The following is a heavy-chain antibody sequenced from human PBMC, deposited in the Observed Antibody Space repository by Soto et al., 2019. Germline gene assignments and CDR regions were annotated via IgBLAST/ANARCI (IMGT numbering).Heavy chain of an antibody. V-gene: IGHV1-69*13. J-gene: IGHJ6*02. CDR1: GGTFSSYA. CDR2: IIPIFGTA. CDR3: ARLTYSRSETDYYYYGMDV. Sequence: SVKVSCKASGGTFSSYAISWVRQAPGQGLEWMGGIIPIFGTANYAQKLQGRVTITADELTSTAYMELSSLRSEDTAVYYCARLTYSRSETDYYYYGMDVWGQGTTVTVSS. D-gene: IGHD6-13*01.